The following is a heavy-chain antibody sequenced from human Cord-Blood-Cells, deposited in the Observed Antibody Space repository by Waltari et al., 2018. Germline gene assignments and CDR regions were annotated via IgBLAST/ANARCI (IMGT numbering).Heavy chain of an antibody. CDR1: GGSFSGYY. V-gene: IGHV4-34*01. J-gene: IGHJ2*01. CDR3: ARVGGTDWYFDL. D-gene: IGHD3-10*01. CDR2: INHSGST. Sequence: QVQLQQWGAGLLKPSETLSLTCAVYGGSFSGYYWSWIRQPPGKGLEWIGEINHSGSTNYNPSLKSRVTISVDTSKNQFSLKLSSVTAADTAMYYCARVGGTDWYFDLWGRGTLVTVSS.